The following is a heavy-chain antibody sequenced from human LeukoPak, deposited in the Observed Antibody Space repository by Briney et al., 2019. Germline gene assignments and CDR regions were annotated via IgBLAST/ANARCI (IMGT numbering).Heavy chain of an antibody. CDR1: GGSFSGYY. Sequence: QPSETLSLTCAVYGGSFSGYYWSWVRQAPGKGLEWVSAISGSGGSTYYADSVKGRFTISRDNSKNTLYLQMNSLRAEDTAVYYCAKDIDYWGQGTLVTVSS. CDR3: AKDIDY. J-gene: IGHJ4*02. CDR2: ISGSGGST. V-gene: IGHV3-23*01.